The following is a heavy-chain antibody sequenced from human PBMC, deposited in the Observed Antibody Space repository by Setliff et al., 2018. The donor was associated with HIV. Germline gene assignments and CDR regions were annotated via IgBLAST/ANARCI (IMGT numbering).Heavy chain of an antibody. D-gene: IGHD5-18*01. V-gene: IGHV1-69*13. CDR1: GGSFKTYA. J-gene: IGHJ6*03. CDR3: ARAREMVTINYYYNYLDV. Sequence: ASVKVSCKASGGSFKTYAINWVRQAPGQGLEWMGGIIPIFGTATYAQKFQGRVTITADESTNTAYMELRSLRSDDTAVYYCARAREMVTINYYYNYLDVWGKGTTVTVSS. CDR2: IIPIFGTA.